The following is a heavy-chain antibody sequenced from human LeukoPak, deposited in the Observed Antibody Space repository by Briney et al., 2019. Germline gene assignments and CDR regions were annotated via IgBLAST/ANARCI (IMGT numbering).Heavy chain of an antibody. V-gene: IGHV1-2*02. CDR3: ARRGYSYGIYYYYYMDV. Sequence: ASVKVFCKASGYTFTGYYMHWVRQAPGQGLEWMGWINPNSGGTNYAQKFQGRVTMTRDTSISTAYMELSRLRSDDTAVYYCARRGYSYGIYYYYYMDVWGKGTTVTISS. CDR1: GYTFTGYY. D-gene: IGHD5-18*01. J-gene: IGHJ6*03. CDR2: INPNSGGT.